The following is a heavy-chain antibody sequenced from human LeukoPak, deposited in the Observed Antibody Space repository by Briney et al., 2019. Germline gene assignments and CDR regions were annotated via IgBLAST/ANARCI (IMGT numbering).Heavy chain of an antibody. CDR3: ARAIEMADYYYYYGMDV. D-gene: IGHD5-24*01. CDR2: INPSGGST. V-gene: IGHV1-46*01. J-gene: IGHJ6*02. CDR1: GYTFTSYY. Sequence: ASVKVSCKASGYTFTSYYMHWVRQAPGQGLEWMGIINPSGGSTSYAQKLQGRVTMTRDTSTSTVYMELSSLRSEDTAVYYCARAIEMADYYYYYGMDVWGQGTTVTVSS.